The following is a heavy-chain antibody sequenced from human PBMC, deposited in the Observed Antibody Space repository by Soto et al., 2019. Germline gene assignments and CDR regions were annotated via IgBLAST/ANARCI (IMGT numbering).Heavy chain of an antibody. Sequence: PGGSLRLSCAASGFTFSSYGMHWVRQAPGKGLEWMAVIWYDGSNKYYADSVKGRFTISRDNSKNTLYLQMNSLRAEDTAVYYCASSIVGATRYYYYYYGMDVWGQGTTVTVSS. J-gene: IGHJ6*02. CDR2: IWYDGSNK. D-gene: IGHD1-26*01. CDR1: GFTFSSYG. CDR3: ASSIVGATRYYYYYYGMDV. V-gene: IGHV3-33*01.